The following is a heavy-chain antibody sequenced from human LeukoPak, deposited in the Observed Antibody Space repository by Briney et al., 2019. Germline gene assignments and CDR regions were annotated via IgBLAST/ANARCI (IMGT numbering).Heavy chain of an antibody. J-gene: IGHJ4*02. V-gene: IGHV1-2*02. Sequence: ASVKVSCKASGYTFTGYYMHWVRQAPGQGLEWMGWINPNSGGTNYAQKFQGRVTMTRDTSISTAYMELSRLRSDDTAVYYCARIMNYYVSSSGNDYRDYWGQGTLVTVSS. D-gene: IGHD3-22*01. CDR3: ARIMNYYVSSSGNDYRDY. CDR2: INPNSGGT. CDR1: GYTFTGYY.